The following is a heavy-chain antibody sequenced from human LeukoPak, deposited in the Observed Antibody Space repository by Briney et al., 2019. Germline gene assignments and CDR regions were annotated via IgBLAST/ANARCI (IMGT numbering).Heavy chain of an antibody. CDR3: ATASRGITGKVWHRVHAFDI. J-gene: IGHJ3*02. CDR2: IYYSGST. Sequence: SETLSLTCTVSGGSISSYYWSWIRQPPGKGLEWIGYIYYSGSTNYNPSLKSRVTISVDTSKNQFSLKLSSVTAADTAVYYCATASRGITGKVWHRVHAFDIWGQGTMVTVSS. CDR1: GGSISSYY. D-gene: IGHD1-1*01. V-gene: IGHV4-59*08.